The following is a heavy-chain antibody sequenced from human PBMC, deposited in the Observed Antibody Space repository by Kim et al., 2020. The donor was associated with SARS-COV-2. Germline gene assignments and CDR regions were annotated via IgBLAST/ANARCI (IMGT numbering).Heavy chain of an antibody. D-gene: IGHD6-19*01. J-gene: IGHJ4*02. V-gene: IGHV4-59*12. CDR3: ARLGFRSSGWYYYFDY. Sequence: SLKSRVTISVDTSKNQFSLKLSSVTAADTAVYYCARLGFRSSGWYYYFDYWGQGTLVTVSS.